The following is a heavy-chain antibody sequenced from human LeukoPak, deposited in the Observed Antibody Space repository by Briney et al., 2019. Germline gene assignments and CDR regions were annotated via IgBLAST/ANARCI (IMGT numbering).Heavy chain of an antibody. CDR2: IYPADSDT. CDR3: ARHSQEMAPDF. Sequence: GESLQISCKGSGYSFTNYWIGWVRQVPGQGLEWMGIIYPADSDTRYSPSFQGQVTISADKSLSTANLQWSSLKASDTAMYYCARHSQEMAPDFWGQGTLVTVSS. J-gene: IGHJ4*02. CDR1: GYSFTNYW. V-gene: IGHV5-51*01. D-gene: IGHD5-24*01.